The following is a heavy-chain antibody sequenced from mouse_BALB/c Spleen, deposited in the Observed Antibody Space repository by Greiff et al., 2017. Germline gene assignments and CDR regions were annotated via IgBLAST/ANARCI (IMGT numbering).Heavy chain of an antibody. V-gene: IGHV1-14*01. CDR2: INPYNDGT. CDR3: AREAIYDGYYAWFAY. J-gene: IGHJ3*01. Sequence: VQLQQSGPELVKPGASVKMSCKASGYTFTSYVMHWVKQKPGQGLEWIGYINPYNDGTKYNEKFKGKATLTSDKSSSTAYMELSSLTSEDSAVYYCAREAIYDGYYAWFAYWGQGTLVTVSA. CDR1: GYTFTSYV. D-gene: IGHD2-3*01.